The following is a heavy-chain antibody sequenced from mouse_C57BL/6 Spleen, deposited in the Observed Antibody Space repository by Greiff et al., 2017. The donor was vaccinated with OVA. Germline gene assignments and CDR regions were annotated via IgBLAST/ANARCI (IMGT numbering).Heavy chain of an antibody. CDR2: IDPSDSET. CDR1: GYTFTSYW. Sequence: VQLQQPGAELVRPGSSVKLSCKASGYTFTSYWMHWVKQRPIQGLEWIGNIDPSDSETHYNQKFKDKATLTVDKSSSTAYMQLSSLTSEDSAVYYCARSPYYYGSSYNYFDYWGQGTTLTVSS. D-gene: IGHD1-1*01. J-gene: IGHJ2*01. CDR3: ARSPYYYGSSYNYFDY. V-gene: IGHV1-52*01.